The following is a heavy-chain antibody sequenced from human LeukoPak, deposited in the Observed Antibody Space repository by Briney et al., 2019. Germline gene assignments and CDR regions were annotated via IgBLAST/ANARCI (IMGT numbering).Heavy chain of an antibody. V-gene: IGHV3-7*03. J-gene: IGHJ4*02. D-gene: IGHD3-10*01. CDR2: IKQDGSEK. Sequence: GGSLRLSCTGSGFAFSSYWMSWVRQAPGKGLEWVANIKQDGSEKYYVDSVKGRFTISRDNAKNSLYLQMKSLRAEDTAVYYCARVRRGTMVRGAPYYFDYWGQGTLVTVSS. CDR1: GFAFSSYW. CDR3: ARVRRGTMVRGAPYYFDY.